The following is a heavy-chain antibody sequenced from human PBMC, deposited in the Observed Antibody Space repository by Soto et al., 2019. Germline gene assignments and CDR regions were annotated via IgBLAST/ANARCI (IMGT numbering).Heavy chain of an antibody. Sequence: QLQLQESGSGLVKPSQTLSLTCAVSGGSISSGGYSWSWIRQPPGKGLEWIGYIYHSGSTYYNPSLKSRVPIAVDRPKNQFSLKLSSVTAADTAVYYCAAGGGLPRYYWGQGTLVTVSS. J-gene: IGHJ4*02. CDR1: GGSISSGGYS. CDR2: IYHSGST. CDR3: AAGGGLPRYY. V-gene: IGHV4-30-2*01. D-gene: IGHD5-12*01.